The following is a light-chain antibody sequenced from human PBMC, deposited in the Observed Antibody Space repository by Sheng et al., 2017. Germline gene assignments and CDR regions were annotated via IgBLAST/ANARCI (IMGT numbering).Light chain of an antibody. CDR1: QGISNW. V-gene: IGKV1-12*01. CDR3: QQAYNFPLA. Sequence: DIQMTQSPSSVSASVGDRVSISCRASQGISNWLAWYQQKPGKAPKLLIYAASTLQSGVPSRFSGSGYGTDFTLTISSLQPDDFATYFCQQAYNFPLAFGGGTKVEIK. CDR2: AAS. J-gene: IGKJ4*01.